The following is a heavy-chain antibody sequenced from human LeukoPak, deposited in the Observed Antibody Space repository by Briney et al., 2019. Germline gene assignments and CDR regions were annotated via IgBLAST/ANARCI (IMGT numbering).Heavy chain of an antibody. CDR3: ARGQMRAYDFWSGSNDAFDI. CDR2: LYTTGGT. J-gene: IGHJ3*02. D-gene: IGHD3-3*01. CDR1: GGSISSYY. V-gene: IGHV4-4*07. Sequence: SETLSLTCTVSGGSISSYYWSWIRQPAGKGLEWIGRLYTTGGTSYNPSLKSRVTMSVDTSKNQFSLKLSSVTAADTAVYYCARGQMRAYDFWSGSNDAFDIWGQGTMVTVSS.